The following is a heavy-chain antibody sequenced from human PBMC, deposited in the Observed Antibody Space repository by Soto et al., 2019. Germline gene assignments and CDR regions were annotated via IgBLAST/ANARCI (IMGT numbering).Heavy chain of an antibody. CDR2: INPNSGGT. CDR1: GYTFTGYY. Sequence: QVQLVQSGAEVKKPGASVKVSCKASGYTFTGYYMHWVRQAPGQGLEWMGWINPNSGGTNYAQKVQGRVTMTRDTSISTAYMELSRLRSDETAVYYCARDIITGTTLYYYYGMDVWGQGTTVTVSS. D-gene: IGHD1-7*01. CDR3: ARDIITGTTLYYYYGMDV. V-gene: IGHV1-2*02. J-gene: IGHJ6*02.